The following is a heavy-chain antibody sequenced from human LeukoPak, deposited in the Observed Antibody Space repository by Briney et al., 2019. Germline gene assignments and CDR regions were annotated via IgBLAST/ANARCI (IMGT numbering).Heavy chain of an antibody. CDR1: GFTVSSNY. CDR2: IYSGGST. J-gene: IGHJ3*02. D-gene: IGHD4-23*01. CDR3: ARGHDYGGLGGAFDI. Sequence: GGSLRLSCAASGFTVSSNYMSWVRQAPGKGLEWVSVIYSGGSTYYADSVKGRFTIPRDNSKNTLYLQMNSLRAEDTAVYYCARGHDYGGLGGAFDIWAKGQWSPSLQ. V-gene: IGHV3-53*01.